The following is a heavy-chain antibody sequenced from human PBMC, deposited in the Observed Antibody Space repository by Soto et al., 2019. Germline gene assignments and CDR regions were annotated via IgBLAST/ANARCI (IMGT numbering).Heavy chain of an antibody. CDR3: ASGRVVRGSPWYFEL. J-gene: IGHJ2*01. CDR1: GGSFSGYY. D-gene: IGHD3-10*01. Sequence: QVQLQQWGAGLLKPSETLSLTCAVYGGSFSGYYWSWIRQPPGKGLEWIGEINHSGSTNYNPSLTRRVTIXXDXSXNQFSLTRSSVTAADTAVYYCASGRVVRGSPWYFELWGRGTLVTVSS. CDR2: INHSGST. V-gene: IGHV4-34*01.